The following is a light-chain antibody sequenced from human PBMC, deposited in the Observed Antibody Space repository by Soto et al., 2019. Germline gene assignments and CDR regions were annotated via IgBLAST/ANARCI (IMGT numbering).Light chain of an antibody. CDR3: QTWGTGIPWV. J-gene: IGLJ3*02. CDR1: SGHSNYA. CDR2: LNSDGSH. Sequence: QPVLTQSPSASASLGASVKLTCTLSSGHSNYAIAWHQQQPEKGPRYLMKLNSDGSHSKGDGIPDRFSGSSSGAERYLTISSLQSEDEADYYCQTWGTGIPWVFGGGTQLTVL. V-gene: IGLV4-69*01.